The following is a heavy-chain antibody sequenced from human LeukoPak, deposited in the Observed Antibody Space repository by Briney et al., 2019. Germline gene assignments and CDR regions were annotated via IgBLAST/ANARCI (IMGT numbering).Heavy chain of an antibody. CDR3: ARETDY. V-gene: IGHV4-34*01. CDR1: GGSFSGYY. CDR2: INHSRST. J-gene: IGHJ4*02. Sequence: SETLSLTCAVYGGSFSGYYWSGIRQPPGKGLEWIGEINHSRSTNYNPSLKSRVTISVDTSKNQFSLKLSSVTAADTAVYYCARETDYWGQGTLVTVSS.